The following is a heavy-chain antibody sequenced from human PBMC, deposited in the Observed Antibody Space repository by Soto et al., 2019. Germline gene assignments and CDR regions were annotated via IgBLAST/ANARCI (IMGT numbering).Heavy chain of an antibody. Sequence: SDTLSLTCTVSGGSISSYYWSWIRQPPGKGLEWIGYIYYSGSTNYNPSLKSRVTISVDTSKNQFSLKLSSVTAADTAVYYCARSAVNWFDPWGQGTLVTVSS. CDR2: IYYSGST. J-gene: IGHJ5*02. D-gene: IGHD4-17*01. CDR1: GGSISSYY. CDR3: ARSAVNWFDP. V-gene: IGHV4-59*01.